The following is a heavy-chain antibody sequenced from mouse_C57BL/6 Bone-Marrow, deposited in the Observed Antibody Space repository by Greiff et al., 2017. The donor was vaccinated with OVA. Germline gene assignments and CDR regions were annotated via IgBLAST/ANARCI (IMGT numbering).Heavy chain of an antibody. V-gene: IGHV5-4*01. CDR2: ISDGGSYT. CDR3: ARDLYYYGSFPMDY. D-gene: IGHD1-1*01. Sequence: EVHLVESGGGLVQPGGSLKLSCAASGFTFSSYAMSWVRQTPEKRLEWVATISDGGSYTYYPDNVKGRFTISRDNAKNNLYLQMSHLKSEDTAMYYCARDLYYYGSFPMDYWGQGTSVTVSS. J-gene: IGHJ4*01. CDR1: GFTFSSYA.